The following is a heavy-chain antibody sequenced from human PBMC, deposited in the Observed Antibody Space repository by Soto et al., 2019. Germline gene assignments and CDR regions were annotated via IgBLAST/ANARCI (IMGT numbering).Heavy chain of an antibody. CDR3: ARDHGAAAGEAAY. D-gene: IGHD6-13*01. J-gene: IGHJ4*02. V-gene: IGHV3-21*01. Sequence: EVQLVESGGGLVKPGGSLRLSCAASGFTFSSYSMNWVRQAPGKGLEWVSSISSSSSYIYYADSVKGRFTISRDNAKNSLYLQMNSLRAEDTAVYYCARDHGAAAGEAAYWGQGTLVTVSS. CDR1: GFTFSSYS. CDR2: ISSSSSYI.